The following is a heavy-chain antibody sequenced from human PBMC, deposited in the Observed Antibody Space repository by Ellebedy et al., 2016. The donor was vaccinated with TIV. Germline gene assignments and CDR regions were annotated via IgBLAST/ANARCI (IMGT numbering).Heavy chain of an antibody. D-gene: IGHD3-16*02. CDR2: IKSKTAGGTT. CDR3: TTAWHDYIWGSYRYVKDY. V-gene: IGHV3-15*01. CDR1: GFTFSNAW. Sequence: GESLKISCAASGFTFSNAWMSWVRQAPGKGLEWVGRIKSKTAGGTTNYAAPVKGRFTISRDDSKNTLYMHMNSLKTEDTAVYYCTTAWHDYIWGSYRYVKDYWGQGTLVTVSS. J-gene: IGHJ4*02.